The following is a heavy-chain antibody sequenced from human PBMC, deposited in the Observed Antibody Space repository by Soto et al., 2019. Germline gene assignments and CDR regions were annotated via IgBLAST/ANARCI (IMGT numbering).Heavy chain of an antibody. D-gene: IGHD2-8*01. J-gene: IGHJ4*02. Sequence: PSETLSLTCTVSGGSISSGGYYWSWIRQHPGKGLEWIGYIYYSGSTYYNPSLKSRVTISVDTSKNQFSLTLSSVTAADTAVYYCARGRRVVLMVYGITDGAAAGETDYWGQGTLVTVSS. CDR1: GGSISSGGYY. CDR3: ARGRRVVLMVYGITDGAAAGETDY. V-gene: IGHV4-31*03. CDR2: IYYSGST.